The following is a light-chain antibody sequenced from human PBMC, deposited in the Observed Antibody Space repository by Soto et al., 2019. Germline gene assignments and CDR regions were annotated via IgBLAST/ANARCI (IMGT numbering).Light chain of an antibody. CDR3: ETWDSNPHV. CDR1: SGHSSYI. CDR2: LEGSGSY. Sequence: QLVLTQSSSASASLGSSVKLTCTLSSGHSSYIIAWHQQQPGKASRYLMKLEGSGSYNKGSGVPDRFSGSSSGADRYLTIATLRFADEADYYCETWDSNPHVFGGGTQLTVL. J-gene: IGLJ3*02. V-gene: IGLV4-60*02.